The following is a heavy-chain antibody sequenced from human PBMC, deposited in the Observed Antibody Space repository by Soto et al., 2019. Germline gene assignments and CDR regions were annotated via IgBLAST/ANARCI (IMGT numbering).Heavy chain of an antibody. CDR2: IYYSGIT. Sequence: QVQLQESGPGLVKPSETLALTCTVSGGSVSSSSYYWSWIRQPPGKGLEWIGYIYYSGITNYNPSLKSRVTISVDTSKNQFALKLSSVTAADTAVYYCARVLRGIVAMYYFDYWGQGTLVTVSS. CDR3: ARVLRGIVAMYYFDY. J-gene: IGHJ4*02. V-gene: IGHV4-61*01. CDR1: GGSVSSSSYY. D-gene: IGHD6-13*01.